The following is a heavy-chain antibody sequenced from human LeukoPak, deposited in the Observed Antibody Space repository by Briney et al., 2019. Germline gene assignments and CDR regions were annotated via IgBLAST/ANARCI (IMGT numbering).Heavy chain of an antibody. V-gene: IGHV3-9*01. CDR1: GFTFGDYA. Sequence: GGSLRLSCAASGFTFGDYAMHWVRQAPGKGLEWVAGISWNSGSIGYADSVKGRFTISRDNARNTLYLQMNSLRAEDPAVYYCANRYQNRATTPFDYWGQGTLVTVSS. D-gene: IGHD2-15*01. J-gene: IGHJ4*02. CDR2: ISWNSGSI. CDR3: ANRYQNRATTPFDY.